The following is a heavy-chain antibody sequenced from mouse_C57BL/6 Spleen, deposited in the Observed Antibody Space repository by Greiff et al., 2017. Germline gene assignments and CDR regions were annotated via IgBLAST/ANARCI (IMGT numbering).Heavy chain of an antibody. D-gene: IGHD1-1*01. CDR1: GYAFTNYL. V-gene: IGHV1-54*01. CDR2: INPGSGGT. J-gene: IGHJ4*01. Sequence: QVQLKQSGAELVRPGTSVKVSCKASGYAFTNYLIEWVKQRPGQGLEWIGVINPGSGGTNYNEKFKGKATLTADKSSSPAYMQLSSLTSEDSAVYFCARTITTVVATSDAMDYWGQGTSVTVSS. CDR3: ARTITTVVATSDAMDY.